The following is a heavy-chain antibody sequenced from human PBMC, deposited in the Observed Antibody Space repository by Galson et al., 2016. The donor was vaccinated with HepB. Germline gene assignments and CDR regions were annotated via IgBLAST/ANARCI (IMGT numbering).Heavy chain of an antibody. CDR3: ARGRGITMVREVMPGWFDP. Sequence: SVKVSCKASGCTFSNFAISWLRQAPGQGLEWMGGIVPLFGATNSAQKFQGRVTITADKSTTTVYMDLSSLRSEDTAVHYCARGRGITMVREVMPGWFDPWGQGTLVTVSS. CDR1: GCTFSNFA. CDR2: IVPLFGAT. J-gene: IGHJ5*02. D-gene: IGHD3-10*01. V-gene: IGHV1-69*06.